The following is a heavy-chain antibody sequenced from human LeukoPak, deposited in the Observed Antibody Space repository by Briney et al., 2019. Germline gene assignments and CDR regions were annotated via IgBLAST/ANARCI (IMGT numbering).Heavy chain of an antibody. CDR1: GFTFSSYS. CDR2: ISRSSSYI. V-gene: IGHV3-21*01. CDR3: ARIMDF. Sequence: PGESLRLSCAASGFTFSSYSMNWVRQAAGKGLEWVSSISRSSSYIYHADSVKGRSTISRYNAKNTLYLQITSLRAEDTAVYYCARIMDFWGQGTLVTVSS. J-gene: IGHJ4*02.